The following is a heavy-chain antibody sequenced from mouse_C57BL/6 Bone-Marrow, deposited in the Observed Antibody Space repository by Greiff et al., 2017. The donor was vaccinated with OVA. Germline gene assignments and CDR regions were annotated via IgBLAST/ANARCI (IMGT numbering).Heavy chain of an antibody. CDR1: GYTFTDYY. Sequence: VQLQQSGPELVKPGASVKISCKASGYTFTDYYMNWVKQSHGKSLEWIGDINPNNGGTSYNQKFKGKATLTVDKSSSTAYMELRSLTSEDSAVYYCARYPNYYGSSPYYFDYWGQGTTLTVSS. D-gene: IGHD1-1*01. J-gene: IGHJ2*01. CDR2: INPNNGGT. CDR3: ARYPNYYGSSPYYFDY. V-gene: IGHV1-26*01.